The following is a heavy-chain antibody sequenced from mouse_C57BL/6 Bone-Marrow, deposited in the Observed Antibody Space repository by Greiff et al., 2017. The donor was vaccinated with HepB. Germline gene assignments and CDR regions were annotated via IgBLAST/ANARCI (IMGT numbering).Heavy chain of an antibody. CDR2: IYPRSGNT. CDR1: GYTFTSYG. CDR3: ARRAAPWYFDV. J-gene: IGHJ1*03. D-gene: IGHD3-3*01. Sequence: VQLQESGAELARPGASVKLSCKASGYTFTSYGISWVKQRTGQGLEWIGEIYPRSGNTYYNEKFKGKATLTADKSSSTAYMELRSLTSEDSAVYFCARRAAPWYFDVWGTGTTVTVSS. V-gene: IGHV1-81*01.